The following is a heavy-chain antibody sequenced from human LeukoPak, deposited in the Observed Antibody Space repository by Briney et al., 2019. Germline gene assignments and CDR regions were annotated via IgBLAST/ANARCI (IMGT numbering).Heavy chain of an antibody. CDR2: INHSGST. V-gene: IGHV4-34*01. Sequence: PSETLSFTCAVYGGSFSGYYWSWIRQPPGKGLEWIGEINHSGSTNYNPSLKSRVTISVDTSKNQCSLKLSSVTAADTAVYYCARAYYDFWSGYQFDYWGQGTLVTVSS. CDR1: GGSFSGYY. D-gene: IGHD3-3*01. CDR3: ARAYYDFWSGYQFDY. J-gene: IGHJ4*02.